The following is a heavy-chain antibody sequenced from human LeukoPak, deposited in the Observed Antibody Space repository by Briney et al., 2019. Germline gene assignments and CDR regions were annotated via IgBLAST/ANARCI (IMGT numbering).Heavy chain of an antibody. V-gene: IGHV4-4*02. CDR2: VYHSGPT. CDR3: ARDPGMVTKANRFDP. CDR1: GASITSTNW. Sequence: SGTLSLTCTISGASITSTNWWSWLRQSPGRGLEWIGEVYHSGPTNYNPSLKSRVTISLDRSTNYFSLKMTSMTAADTAVYYCARDPGMVTKANRFDPWGQGTLVIVSS. D-gene: IGHD2-21*02. J-gene: IGHJ5*02.